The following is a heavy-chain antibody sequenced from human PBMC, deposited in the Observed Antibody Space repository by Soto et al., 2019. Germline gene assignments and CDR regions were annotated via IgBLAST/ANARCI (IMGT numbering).Heavy chain of an antibody. Sequence: EVQLVESGGGLVQPWGSLRLSCAASGFTFNNYWMHWVRQAPGKGLVWVSRIKTDGSSPNYADSVEGRFTISSDNAKNTLYLEMDSLRVEDTAVYYCARDRIAGSWSCDNWGQGTLVTVSS. D-gene: IGHD3-10*01. V-gene: IGHV3-74*01. CDR1: GFTFNNYW. CDR2: IKTDGSSP. CDR3: ARDRIAGSWSCDN. J-gene: IGHJ4*02.